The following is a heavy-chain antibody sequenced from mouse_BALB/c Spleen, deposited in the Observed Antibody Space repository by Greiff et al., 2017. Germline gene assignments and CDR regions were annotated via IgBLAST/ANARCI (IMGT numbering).Heavy chain of an antibody. CDR1: GFTFSDYY. V-gene: IGHV5-4*02. CDR2: ISDGGSYT. J-gene: IGHJ1*01. Sequence: EVKLMESGGGLVKPGGSLKLSCAASGFTFSDYYMYWVRQTPEKRLEWVATISDGGSYTYYPDSVKGRFTISRDNAKNNLYLQMSSLKSEDTAMYYCARAGKKERYFDVWGAGTTVTVSS. CDR3: ARAGKKERYFDV.